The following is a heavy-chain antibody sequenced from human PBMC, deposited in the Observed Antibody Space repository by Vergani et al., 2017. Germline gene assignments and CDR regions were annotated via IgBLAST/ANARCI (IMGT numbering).Heavy chain of an antibody. V-gene: IGHV1-2*02. Sequence: QVQLVQSGAEVKKPGASVKVSCKASGYTFTGYYMHWVRQAPGQGLEWMGWINPNSGGTNYAQKFQGRGTMTRDTSISTAYMELSRLRSDDTAVYYCARAGNYYDSSGYDPFDYWGQGTLVTVSS. CDR3: ARAGNYYDSSGYDPFDY. CDR2: INPNSGGT. J-gene: IGHJ4*02. D-gene: IGHD3-22*01. CDR1: GYTFTGYY.